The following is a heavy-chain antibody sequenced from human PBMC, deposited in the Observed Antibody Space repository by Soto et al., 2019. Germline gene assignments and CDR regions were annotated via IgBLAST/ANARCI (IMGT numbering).Heavy chain of an antibody. J-gene: IGHJ6*02. D-gene: IGHD4-17*01. CDR2: IYYSGST. CDR1: GGSISSGGYY. Sequence: SETLSLTCTVSGGSISSGGYYWSWIRQHPGKGLEWIGYIYYSGSTYYNPSLKSRVTISVDTSKNKCSLKLSSLTAADTAAYYCARDSTVENYYYYGMDVWGQGTTVTVSS. V-gene: IGHV4-31*03. CDR3: ARDSTVENYYYYGMDV.